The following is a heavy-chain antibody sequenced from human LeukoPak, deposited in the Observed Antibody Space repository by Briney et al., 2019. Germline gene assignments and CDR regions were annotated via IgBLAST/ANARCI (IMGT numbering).Heavy chain of an antibody. V-gene: IGHV4-4*07. CDR1: GGSISTNY. D-gene: IGHD1-7*01. CDR3: ATGLAGNYDFNCFDP. Sequence: PTKTHYTTSTVSGGSISTNYRTWIGQPAGRGLEWIGRVSASGNTRYNPSLESRVTMSVDTSKNQFSLSLTSVTAADTGVYFCATGLAGNYDFNCFDPWVQGTLFTVSS. J-gene: IGHJ5*02. CDR2: VSASGNT.